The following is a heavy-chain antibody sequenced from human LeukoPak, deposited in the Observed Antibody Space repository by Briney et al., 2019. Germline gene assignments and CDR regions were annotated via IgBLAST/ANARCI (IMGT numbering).Heavy chain of an antibody. Sequence: PGGSLRLSCAASGFTFSSYSMNWVRQAPGKGLEWVSSISSSSSYIYYADSVKGRFTNSRDNAKNSLYLQMNSLRAEDTAVYYCAREHYDILTGPAPYYYYGMDVWGQGTTVTVSS. D-gene: IGHD3-9*01. CDR1: GFTFSSYS. CDR3: AREHYDILTGPAPYYYYGMDV. J-gene: IGHJ6*02. CDR2: ISSSSSYI. V-gene: IGHV3-21*01.